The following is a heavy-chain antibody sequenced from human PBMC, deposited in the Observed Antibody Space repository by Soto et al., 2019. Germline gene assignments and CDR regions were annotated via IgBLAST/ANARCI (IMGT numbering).Heavy chain of an antibody. V-gene: IGHV3-23*01. D-gene: IGHD5-12*01. J-gene: IGHJ4*02. CDR2: ISGSGTNT. CDR3: AKDNSPYSGYNSFDY. CDR1: GFTFSSYV. Sequence: EVRLLESGGGLIQPGGSLRLSCAASGFTFSSYVMSWVRQAPGTGLEWVSGISGSGTNTYYAYSVKGRFTISRDNSKNTLYLQMTSLRAEDTAEYYCAKDNSPYSGYNSFDYWGEGTLVTVSS.